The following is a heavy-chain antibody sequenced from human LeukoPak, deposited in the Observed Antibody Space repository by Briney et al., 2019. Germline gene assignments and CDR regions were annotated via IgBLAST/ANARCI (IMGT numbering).Heavy chain of an antibody. D-gene: IGHD6-13*01. CDR3: ARTLYIAAAPGGFDY. J-gene: IGHJ4*02. Sequence: GASVKVSCKASGYTFTGHYMHWVRQAPGQGLEWMGWINPKNAGTNYAQKFQGRVTMTRDTSTGTVYMELSRLRSGDTAVYYCARTLYIAAAPGGFDYWGQGTLVTVSS. V-gene: IGHV1-2*02. CDR1: GYTFTGHY. CDR2: INPKNAGT.